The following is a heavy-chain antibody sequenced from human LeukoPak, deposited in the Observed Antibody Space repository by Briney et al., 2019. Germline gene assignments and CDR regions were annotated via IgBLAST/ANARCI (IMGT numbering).Heavy chain of an antibody. CDR2: IYSGGST. CDR1: GFTVSSNY. CDR3: ARDRSEYYYGSGSSDY. J-gene: IGHJ4*02. Sequence: GGSLRLSCAASGFTVSSNYMSWVRQAPGKGLEWVSVIYSGGSTYYADSVKGRFTISRDNAKNSLYLQMNSLRDEDTAVYYCARDRSEYYYGSGSSDYWGQGTLVTVSS. D-gene: IGHD3-10*01. V-gene: IGHV3-53*01.